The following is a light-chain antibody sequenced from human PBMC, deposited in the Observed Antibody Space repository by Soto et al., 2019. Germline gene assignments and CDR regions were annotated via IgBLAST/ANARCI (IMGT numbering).Light chain of an antibody. V-gene: IGKV2-28*01. CDR3: MQALQTPYT. CDR2: LGS. CDR1: QRLLHSNGNNF. J-gene: IGKJ2*01. Sequence: EIVMTQSPPSLTVTPGEPASISCRSSQRLLHSNGNNFLDWYLQKPGQSPQLLIYLGSNRASGVPDRVRGSGAVTDFTLKISRVEAEDVGVYYCMQALQTPYTFGQGTKLEIK.